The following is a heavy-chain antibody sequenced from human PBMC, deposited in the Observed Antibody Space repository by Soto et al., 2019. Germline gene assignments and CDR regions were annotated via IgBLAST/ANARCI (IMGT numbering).Heavy chain of an antibody. V-gene: IGHV4-39*07. Sequence: SETLSLTCTVSGGSISSSSYYWGWIRQPPGKGLEWIGSIYYTGSTKYNPSLESRVTISIDTSKNQFSLNLRSVTAADTAVYYCARAPAPGTYYYGMDVWGQGTTVTVSS. D-gene: IGHD3-10*01. CDR3: ARAPAPGTYYYGMDV. J-gene: IGHJ6*02. CDR1: GGSISSSSYY. CDR2: IYYTGST.